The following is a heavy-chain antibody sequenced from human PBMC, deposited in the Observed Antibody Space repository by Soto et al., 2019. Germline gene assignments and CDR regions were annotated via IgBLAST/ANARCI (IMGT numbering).Heavy chain of an antibody. J-gene: IGHJ6*02. CDR2: IIPVFGII. D-gene: IGHD6-19*01. CDR3: AGGRIVVAGSSAYYSMDV. CDR1: GGNPSNSA. Sequence: QVHLLLQSGAEVKKPGSSVKVACKASGGNPSNSAISWVRQAPGQGLEWMGGIIPVFGIISHAQNFQGRVTITADESTSPAYMELSSLRSEHTAVYFCAGGRIVVAGSSAYYSMDVWGQWATVTVSS. V-gene: IGHV1-69*01.